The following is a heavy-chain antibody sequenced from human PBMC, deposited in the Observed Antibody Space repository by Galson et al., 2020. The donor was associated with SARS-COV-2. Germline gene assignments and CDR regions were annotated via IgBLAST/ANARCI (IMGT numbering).Heavy chain of an antibody. D-gene: IGHD3-9*01. CDR1: GFSLSTSGMC. CDR3: ARTQVRYFDWLLYSGYNHYYFDY. CDR2: IDWDDDK. V-gene: IGHV2-70*11. J-gene: IGHJ4*02. Sequence: SGPTLVKPTQTLTLTCTFSGFSLSTSGMCVSWIRQPPGKALEWLARIDWDDDKYYSTSLKTRLTISKDTSKNQVVLTMTNMDPVDTATYYCARTQVRYFDWLLYSGYNHYYFDYWGQGTLVTVSS.